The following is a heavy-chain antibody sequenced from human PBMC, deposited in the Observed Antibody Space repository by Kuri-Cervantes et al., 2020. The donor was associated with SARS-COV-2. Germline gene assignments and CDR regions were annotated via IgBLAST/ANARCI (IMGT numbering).Heavy chain of an antibody. J-gene: IGHJ4*02. Sequence: GESLKISCAASGFTFSSYWMSWVRQAPGKGLEWVSAISGSGGSTYYADSVKGRFTISRDNSKNTLYLQMNSLKTEDTAVYYCTTDSKGADYYGSGSPPYFDYWGQGTLVTVSS. CDR3: TTDSKGADYYGSGSPPYFDY. CDR2: ISGSGGST. CDR1: GFTFSSYW. V-gene: IGHV3-23*01. D-gene: IGHD3-10*01.